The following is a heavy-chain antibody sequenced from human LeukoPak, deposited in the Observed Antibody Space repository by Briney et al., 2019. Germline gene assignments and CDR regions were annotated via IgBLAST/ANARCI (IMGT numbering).Heavy chain of an antibody. CDR1: GYSFTDYY. CDR3: ARADRLDGGPYLIGP. J-gene: IGHJ5*02. D-gene: IGHD2-21*01. Sequence: GASVTVSCKTSGYSFTDYYMHWVRQAHGQGLERMGWINPNSGGTSSAQKFQGRVTMTRDTSITTVYMEVSWLTSDDTAIYYCARADRLDGGPYLIGPWGQGTLVTLSS. CDR2: INPNSGGT. V-gene: IGHV1-2*02.